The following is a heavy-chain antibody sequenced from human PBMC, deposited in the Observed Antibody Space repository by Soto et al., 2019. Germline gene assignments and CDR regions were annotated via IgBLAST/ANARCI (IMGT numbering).Heavy chain of an antibody. CDR2: ISYDGSNK. J-gene: IGHJ5*02. Sequence: PVGSLRLSCAASGFTFSSYGMHWVRQAPGNGLEWVAVISYDGSNKYYADSVKGRFTISRDNFKNTLYLQMNSLRAEDTAVYYCAKDEPWFDPWGQGTLVTVSS. V-gene: IGHV3-30*18. CDR3: AKDEPWFDP. CDR1: GFTFSSYG.